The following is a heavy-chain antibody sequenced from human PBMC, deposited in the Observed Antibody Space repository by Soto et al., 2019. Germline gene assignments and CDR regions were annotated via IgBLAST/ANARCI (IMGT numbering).Heavy chain of an antibody. CDR3: ARDQLSSGLYVWFDP. Sequence: PSETLSLTCTVSGGSISTYYWSWIRHPPGKGLEWIGYIYYDGSTSYNPSLRSRVTISVDTSKNQFSLILSSVTSADTAVYYCARDQLSSGLYVWFDPWGQGTLVTVSS. J-gene: IGHJ5*02. V-gene: IGHV4-59*01. D-gene: IGHD6-25*01. CDR1: GGSISTYY. CDR2: IYYDGST.